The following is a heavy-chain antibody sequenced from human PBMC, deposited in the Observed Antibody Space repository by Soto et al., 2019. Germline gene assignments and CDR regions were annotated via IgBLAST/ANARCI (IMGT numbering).Heavy chain of an antibody. V-gene: IGHV5-51*01. CDR1: GYSFTTYW. D-gene: IGHD4-17*01. CDR3: ARRAYGDYNSWFDS. J-gene: IGHJ5*01. Sequence: GESLKISCKASGYSFTTYWIAWVRQMPGKGLEWMGIIYPTDSDTRYSPSFQGQVTLSADKSISTAYLQWSSLKASDTAMYYCARRAYGDYNSWFDSWGQGTQVTVSS. CDR2: IYPTDSDT.